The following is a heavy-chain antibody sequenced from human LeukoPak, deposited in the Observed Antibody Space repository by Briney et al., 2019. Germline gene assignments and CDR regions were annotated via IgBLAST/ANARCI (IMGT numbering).Heavy chain of an antibody. CDR3: AKDPRSSWYQLRLGDI. CDR1: GFTFSSYA. J-gene: IGHJ3*02. Sequence: GGSLRLSCAASGFTFSSYAMSWVRQAPGKGLEWVSAISGSGGSTYCADSVKGRFTISRDNSKNTLYLQMNSLRAEDTAVYYCAKDPRSSWYQLRLGDIWGQGTMVTVSS. V-gene: IGHV3-23*01. CDR2: ISGSGGST. D-gene: IGHD6-13*01.